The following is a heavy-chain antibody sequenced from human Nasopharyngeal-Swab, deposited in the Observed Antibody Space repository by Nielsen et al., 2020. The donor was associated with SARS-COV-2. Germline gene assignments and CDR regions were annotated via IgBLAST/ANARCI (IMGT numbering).Heavy chain of an antibody. CDR3: ARDLDSGSYPY. Sequence: GGSLRLSCAASGFTVSSNYMSWVRQAPGKGLEWVSVIYSGGSTYYADSVKGRFTTSRHNSKNTLYLQMNSLRAEDTAVYYCARDLDSGSYPYWGQGTLVTVSS. V-gene: IGHV3-53*04. CDR1: GFTVSSNY. J-gene: IGHJ4*02. CDR2: IYSGGST. D-gene: IGHD1-26*01.